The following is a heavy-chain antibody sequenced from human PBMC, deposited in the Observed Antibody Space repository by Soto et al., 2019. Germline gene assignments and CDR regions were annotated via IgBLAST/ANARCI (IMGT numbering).Heavy chain of an antibody. CDR3: AALLGRLAVAGPGDY. V-gene: IGHV1-58*01. Sequence: QMPLVQSGPEVKKPGTSVKVSCKASGFTFTSSAVQWVRQARGQRLEWIGWIVVGSGNTNYAQKFQERVTITRDMSTSTAYMELSSLRSEDTAVYYCAALLGRLAVAGPGDYWGQGTLVTVSS. CDR2: IVVGSGNT. CDR1: GFTFTSSA. J-gene: IGHJ4*02. D-gene: IGHD6-19*01.